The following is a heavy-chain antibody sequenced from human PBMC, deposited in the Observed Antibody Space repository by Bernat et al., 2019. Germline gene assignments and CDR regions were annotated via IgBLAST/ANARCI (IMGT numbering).Heavy chain of an antibody. Sequence: EVELVESGGGVVQPGESLKLSCVASGFFFGSYWMSWVRQAPGRGLEWVANIKHDGSEKYYLDSMKGRFTISRDNANNALYLQMNSLRAEDTAVYYCARCYGLDVWGQGTTVTVSS. CDR3: ARCYGLDV. CDR1: GFFFGSYW. D-gene: IGHD2-2*01. J-gene: IGHJ6*02. V-gene: IGHV3-7*03. CDR2: IKHDGSEK.